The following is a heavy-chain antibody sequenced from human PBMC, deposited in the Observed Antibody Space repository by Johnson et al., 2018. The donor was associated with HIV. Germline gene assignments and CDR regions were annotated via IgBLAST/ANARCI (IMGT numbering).Heavy chain of an antibody. CDR2: IRWNGGIT. CDR1: GFTFDDYG. Sequence: VQLVESGGGVVRPGGSLRLSCAASGFTFDDYGMSWVRQVPGKGLEWVSGIRWNGGITGYADSVKGRFTISRDNAENSLYLQMNSLRAEDTAVYYCARACRDGYTCDAFDIWGQGTMVTVSS. V-gene: IGHV3-20*04. CDR3: ARACRDGYTCDAFDI. D-gene: IGHD5-24*01. J-gene: IGHJ3*02.